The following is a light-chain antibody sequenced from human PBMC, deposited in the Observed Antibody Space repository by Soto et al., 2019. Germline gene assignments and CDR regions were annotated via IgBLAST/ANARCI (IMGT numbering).Light chain of an antibody. V-gene: IGLV1-40*01. CDR1: SSNIGAGYD. CDR2: GDN. J-gene: IGLJ2*01. CDR3: QSYDSSLSGSV. Sequence: QAVVTQPPSVSGAPGQRVTLSCTGSSSNIGAGYDVHWYQHFPGTAPKLLIYGDNNRPSGVPDRFSGSKSGTSASLAITGLQAEDEADYYCQSYDSSLSGSVFGGGTKVTVL.